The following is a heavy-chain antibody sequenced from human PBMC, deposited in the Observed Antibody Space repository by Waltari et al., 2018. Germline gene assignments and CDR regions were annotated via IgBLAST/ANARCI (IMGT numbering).Heavy chain of an antibody. Sequence: QVQLQESGPGLVKPSETLSLTCTVSGGSISSHYWSWIRQPAGKGLEWIGRIYTSGSTNYNPCLQSRVTMSVDTSKNQFSLKLSSVTAADTAVYYCARDQNNGDPGAFDIWGQGTMVTVSS. CDR3: ARDQNNGDPGAFDI. CDR1: GGSISSHY. V-gene: IGHV4-4*07. J-gene: IGHJ3*02. D-gene: IGHD3-10*01. CDR2: IYTSGST.